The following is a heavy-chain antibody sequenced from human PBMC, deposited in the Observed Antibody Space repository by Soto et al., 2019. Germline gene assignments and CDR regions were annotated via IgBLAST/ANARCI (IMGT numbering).Heavy chain of an antibody. V-gene: IGHV3-66*01. D-gene: IGHD5-12*01. Sequence: EVQLVESGGGLVQPGGSLRLSCAASGFTVSSNYISWVRQGPGKGLEWGSVIYSGGSKYYADSVKGGFTISRDNSKNTLYLRRNSLRAEYTGVYDCARALGNGYEEYWGQGTLVTVSS. CDR3: ARALGNGYEEY. CDR2: IYSGGSK. CDR1: GFTVSSNY. J-gene: IGHJ4*02.